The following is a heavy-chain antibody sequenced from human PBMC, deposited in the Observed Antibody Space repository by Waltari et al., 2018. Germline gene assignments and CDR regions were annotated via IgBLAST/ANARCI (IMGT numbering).Heavy chain of an antibody. CDR1: GFTLSNFW. J-gene: IGHJ6*02. Sequence: EVQLVESGGVLITPGGSLRLACVPSGFTLSNFWMHWVRQAPGKGLVWVSRIRSDGSGTTYVDSVRGRFTTSRDNTRNTLYLDMNDLRADDTAVYYCANHRPGGLGMGVWGQGTTVTVSS. CDR3: ANHRPGGLGMGV. D-gene: IGHD2-15*01. V-gene: IGHV3-74*01. CDR2: IRSDGSGT.